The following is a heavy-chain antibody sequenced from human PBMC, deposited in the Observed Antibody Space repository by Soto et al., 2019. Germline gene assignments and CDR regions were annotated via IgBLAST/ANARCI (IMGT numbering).Heavy chain of an antibody. CDR2: ISSSSSYI. CDR1: GFTFSSYS. CDR3: ARASVSSSWLKMLDAFDI. D-gene: IGHD6-13*01. J-gene: IGHJ3*02. Sequence: GGSLRLSCAASGFTFSSYSMNWVRQAPGKGLEWVSSISSSSSYIYYADSVKGRFTISRDNAKNSLYLQMNSLRAEDTAVYYCARASVSSSWLKMLDAFDIWGQGTMVTVSS. V-gene: IGHV3-21*01.